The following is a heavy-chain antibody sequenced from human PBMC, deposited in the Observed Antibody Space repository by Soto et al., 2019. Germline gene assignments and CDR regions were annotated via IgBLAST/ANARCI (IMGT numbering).Heavy chain of an antibody. CDR1: GGSISGSY. CDR2: VYYTGST. V-gene: IGHV4-59*01. J-gene: IGHJ6*02. CDR3: AREDSYYYYYGLDV. Sequence: SETRSLTCSVSGGSISGSYWSWIRQSPGKGLEWLGYVYYTGSTNYSPSLRSRVSISVDTSKNEFSLRLSSVTAADTAVYYCAREDSYYYYYGLDVWGQGNMVTVFS.